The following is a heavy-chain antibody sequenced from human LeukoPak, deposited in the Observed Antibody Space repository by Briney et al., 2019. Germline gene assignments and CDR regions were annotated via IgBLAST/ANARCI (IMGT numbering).Heavy chain of an antibody. CDR3: ARGQYYSAEIDF. V-gene: IGHV4-61*02. CDR2: IYTSGST. Sequence: SQTLSLTCTVSGGSINSGTYYWTWIRQPAGKRLEWIGRIYTSGSTNYNPSLKSRVTISVDTSKNQFSLKLSSVTAADTAVYYCARGQYYSAEIDFWGQGTLVTVSS. J-gene: IGHJ4*02. D-gene: IGHD3-10*01. CDR1: GGSINSGTYY.